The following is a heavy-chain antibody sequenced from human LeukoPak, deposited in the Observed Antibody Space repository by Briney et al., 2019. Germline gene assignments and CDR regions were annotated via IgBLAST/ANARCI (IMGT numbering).Heavy chain of an antibody. J-gene: IGHJ6*03. CDR2: IYTSGST. V-gene: IGHV4-61*02. CDR3: ARTSEGYCRGGSCWDYYYYMDV. Sequence: SETLSLTCTVSGGSISSGSYYWNWIRQPAGKGLEWIGRIYTSGSTNYNPSLKSRVTISVDTSKNQFSLKLSSVTAADTAVYYCARTSEGYCRGGSCWDYYYYMDVWGKGTTVTVSS. CDR1: GGSISSGSYY. D-gene: IGHD2-15*01.